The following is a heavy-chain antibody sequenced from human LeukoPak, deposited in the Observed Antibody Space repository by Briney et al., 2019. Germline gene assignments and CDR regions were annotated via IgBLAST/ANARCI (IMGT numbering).Heavy chain of an antibody. Sequence: SETLSLTCTVSGGSISSYYWSWIRQPPGKGLEWIGYIYYSGSTNYNPSLKSRVTISVDTSKNQFSLKLSSVTAADTAVYYCARVRGLGAFDIWGQGTMVTVPS. D-gene: IGHD3-16*01. V-gene: IGHV4-59*01. J-gene: IGHJ3*02. CDR3: ARVRGLGAFDI. CDR1: GGSISSYY. CDR2: IYYSGST.